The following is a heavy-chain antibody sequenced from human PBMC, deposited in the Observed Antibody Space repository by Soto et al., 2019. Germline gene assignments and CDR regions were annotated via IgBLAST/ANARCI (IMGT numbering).Heavy chain of an antibody. CDR2: IDGMGGIT. CDR1: GFTFGTTD. V-gene: IGHV3-23*01. Sequence: PGGSLRLSCAASGFTFGTTDMSWVRQAPGEGLEWVSTIDGMGGITYYADSVKGRFTISRDNSRNTVYLQMNSLRGDDTALYYCVKNSGWFNTWGQGALVTVSS. CDR3: VKNSGWFNT. J-gene: IGHJ5*02. D-gene: IGHD3-10*01.